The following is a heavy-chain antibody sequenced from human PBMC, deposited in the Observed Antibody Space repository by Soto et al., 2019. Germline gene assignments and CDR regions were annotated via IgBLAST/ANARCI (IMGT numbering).Heavy chain of an antibody. CDR3: ARDPTEYSSSSLYGMDV. V-gene: IGHV1-69*06. Sequence: QVQLVQSGAEVKKPGSSVKVSCKASGGTFSSYAISWVRQAPGQGLEWMGGIIPIFGTANYALKFQGRVTITADKSTSTAYMELSSLRSEDTAVYYCARDPTEYSSSSLYGMDVWGQGTTVTVSS. CDR2: IIPIFGTA. D-gene: IGHD6-6*01. CDR1: GGTFSSYA. J-gene: IGHJ6*02.